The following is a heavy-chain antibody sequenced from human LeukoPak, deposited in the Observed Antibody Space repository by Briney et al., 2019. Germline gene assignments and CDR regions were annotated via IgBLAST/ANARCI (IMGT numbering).Heavy chain of an antibody. D-gene: IGHD3-22*01. CDR1: GFTFSSYG. CDR2: IRYDGSNK. Sequence: PGGSLRLSCAASGFTFSSYGMHWVRQAPGKGLEWVAFIRYDGSNKYYADSVKGRFTISRDNSKNTLYLQMNSLRAEDTAVYYCAREYYYDSSGYLPFNWFDPWGQGTLVTVSS. V-gene: IGHV3-30*02. J-gene: IGHJ5*02. CDR3: AREYYYDSSGYLPFNWFDP.